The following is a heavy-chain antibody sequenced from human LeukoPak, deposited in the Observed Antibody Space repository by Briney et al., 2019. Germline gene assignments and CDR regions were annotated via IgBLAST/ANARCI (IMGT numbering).Heavy chain of an antibody. CDR2: IYYSGST. CDR3: ARDLWFGESLGYGMDV. CDR1: GGSISSGGYY. Sequence: PSETLSLTCTVSGGSISSGGYYWSWIRQHPGKGLEWIGYIYYSGSTYYNPSLKSRVTISVDTSKNQFSLKLSSVTAADTAVYYCARDLWFGESLGYGMDVWGQGTTVTVSS. J-gene: IGHJ6*02. D-gene: IGHD3-10*01. V-gene: IGHV4-31*03.